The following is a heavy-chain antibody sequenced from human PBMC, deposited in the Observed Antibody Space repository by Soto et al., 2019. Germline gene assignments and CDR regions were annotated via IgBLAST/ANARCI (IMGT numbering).Heavy chain of an antibody. V-gene: IGHV5-51*01. CDR2: IYPGDSDT. J-gene: IGHJ6*02. Sequence: GESLKISCKGSGYSFISYWIGWVRQMPVKGLEWMGIIYPGDSDTRYSPSFQGQVTISADKSISTAYLQWSSLKASDTAMYYCARGDYDILTGYYKNYYGMDVWGQGTTVTVSS. D-gene: IGHD3-9*01. CDR3: ARGDYDILTGYYKNYYGMDV. CDR1: GYSFISYW.